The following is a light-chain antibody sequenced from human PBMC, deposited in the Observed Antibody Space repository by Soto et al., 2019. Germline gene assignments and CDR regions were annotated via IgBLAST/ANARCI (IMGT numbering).Light chain of an antibody. CDR2: DAS. J-gene: IGKJ5*01. V-gene: IGKV3-11*01. CDR3: QQRSNWPPIT. Sequence: EIVLTHSPATLSLSPLERATLSCRASQSVSSYLAWYQQKPGQAPRLLIYDASNRATGIPARFSGSGSGTDYTLTISSLEPEDFAVYYCQQRSNWPPITFGQGTRLEIK. CDR1: QSVSSY.